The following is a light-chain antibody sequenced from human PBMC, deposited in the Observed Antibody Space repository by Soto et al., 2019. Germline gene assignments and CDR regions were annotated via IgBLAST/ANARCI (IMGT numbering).Light chain of an antibody. CDR2: EVS. J-gene: IGLJ1*01. CDR3: SSYAGNTKGV. V-gene: IGLV2-8*01. Sequence: QSVLTQSPSASGSPGQSVTISCTGTSSDVGGYDYVSWYQQHPGKAPKLMIFEVSKRPSGVPDRFSGSKSGNTASLTVSGLQAEDEADYYCSSYAGNTKGVFGTGTKVTVL. CDR1: SSDVGGYDY.